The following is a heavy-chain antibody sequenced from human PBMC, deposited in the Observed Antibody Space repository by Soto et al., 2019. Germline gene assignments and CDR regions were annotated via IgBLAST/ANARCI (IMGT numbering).Heavy chain of an antibody. CDR1: GLTFGSYW. D-gene: IGHD5-12*01. Sequence: PGGSLRLSCAASGLTFGSYWMHWVRQAPGKGLVWVSRMYTDASSATYADSVKGRFTISRDNAKNTLFLQIDSLRTEDTAVYYCVRGNSGYGNFGYWGEGTLVTVSS. J-gene: IGHJ4*02. CDR3: VRGNSGYGNFGY. V-gene: IGHV3-74*01. CDR2: MYTDASSA.